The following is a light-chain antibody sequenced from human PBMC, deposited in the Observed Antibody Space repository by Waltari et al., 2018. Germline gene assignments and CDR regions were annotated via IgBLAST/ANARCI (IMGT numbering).Light chain of an antibody. Sequence: DFQMTPSPSSLSASVGDRVTITCRASKSIGNYVNCYQQTSGRAPKLRIYDASTLKAGVPSRFTGSGAGTEFALTITNLQPEDVATYYCQQGYSTWTFGLGTKVEL. CDR3: QQGYSTWT. V-gene: IGKV1-39*01. CDR2: DAS. J-gene: IGKJ1*01. CDR1: KSIGNY.